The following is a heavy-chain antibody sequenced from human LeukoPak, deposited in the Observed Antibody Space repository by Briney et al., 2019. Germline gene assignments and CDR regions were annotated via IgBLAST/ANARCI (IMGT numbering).Heavy chain of an antibody. J-gene: IGHJ4*02. V-gene: IGHV3-23*01. CDR1: GVTFIRYA. CDR2: IIGSGGST. CDR3: AKGSYCNY. Sequence: GGSLRLSCAASGVTFIRYAMSGVPHTPRERLGWDSAIIGSGGSTYYTHSLKGRCTISRDNSKNTLYLRMNSVRAEDTAVYYCAKGSYCNYWGQGTLVTVSS.